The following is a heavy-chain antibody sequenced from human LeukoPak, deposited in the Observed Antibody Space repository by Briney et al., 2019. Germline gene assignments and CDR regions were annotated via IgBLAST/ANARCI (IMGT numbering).Heavy chain of an antibody. V-gene: IGHV3-30*02. D-gene: IGHD1-26*01. J-gene: IGHJ4*02. CDR1: GFTFSSYG. CDR2: IRYDGSNK. Sequence: GGSLRLSCAASGFTFSSYGMHWVRQTPGEGLEWVAFIRYDGSNKYYADSVKGRFTISRDNSKNTLYLLMNSLRAEDTAVYYCAKDPQWELPSPFDHWGQGTLVTVSS. CDR3: AKDPQWELPSPFDH.